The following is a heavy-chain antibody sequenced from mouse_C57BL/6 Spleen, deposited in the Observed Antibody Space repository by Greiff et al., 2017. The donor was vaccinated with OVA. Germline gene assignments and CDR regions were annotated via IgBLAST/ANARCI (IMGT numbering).Heavy chain of an antibody. CDR1: GYTFTDYN. CDR3: ARESDYYGSSQAWFAY. J-gene: IGHJ3*01. V-gene: IGHV1-22*01. D-gene: IGHD1-1*01. Sequence: EVQLQQSGPELVKPGASVKMSCKASGYTFTDYNMHWVKQSHGKSLEWIGYINPNNGGTSYNQKFKGKATLTVNKSSSTAYMELRSLTSEDSAVYYCARESDYYGSSQAWFAYWGQGTLVTVSA. CDR2: INPNNGGT.